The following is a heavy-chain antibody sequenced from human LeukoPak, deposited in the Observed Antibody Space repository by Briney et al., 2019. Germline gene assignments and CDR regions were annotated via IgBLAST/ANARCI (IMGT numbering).Heavy chain of an antibody. CDR2: ISYDGSNK. CDR3: ARVGTSSLRDYFDY. Sequence: GGSLRLSCAASGFTLSSSAMHWVRQAPGKGLEWVALISYDGSNKYYADSVKGRFSISRDNSKNTLFLQMNSLRVEDTAVYYCARVGTSSLRDYFDYWGQGTLVTVSS. J-gene: IGHJ4*02. D-gene: IGHD3-10*01. V-gene: IGHV3-30*04. CDR1: GFTLSSSA.